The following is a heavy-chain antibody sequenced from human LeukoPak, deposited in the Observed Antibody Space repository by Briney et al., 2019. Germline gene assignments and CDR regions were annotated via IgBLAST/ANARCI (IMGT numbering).Heavy chain of an antibody. CDR2: INPNSGGT. CDR3: ARMKRITIFGVVIMDPLVDY. V-gene: IGHV1-2*06. Sequence: ASVKVSCKASGYTFTGYYMHWVRQAPGQGLEWMGRINPNSGGTNYAQKFQGRVTMTRDTSISTAYMELSRLRSDDTAVYYCARMKRITIFGVVIMDPLVDYWGQGTLVTVSS. J-gene: IGHJ4*02. CDR1: GYTFTGYY. D-gene: IGHD3-3*01.